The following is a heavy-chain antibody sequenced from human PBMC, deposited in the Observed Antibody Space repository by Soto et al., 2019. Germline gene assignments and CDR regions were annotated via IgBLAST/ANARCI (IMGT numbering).Heavy chain of an antibody. J-gene: IGHJ6*02. CDR1: GFSLSTSGVG. Sequence: QITLKESGPPLVKPTQTLTLTCTFSGFSLSTSGVGVGWIRQPPGKALEWLALIYCDDDKRSSPSLNSRLTIAQHTSKTRVVLTRTNLAPVYTATYYSANKRDCSGSYCIGFGIHVWGHGTTGSVSS. CDR3: ANKRDCSGSYCIGFGIHV. D-gene: IGHD3-10*02. V-gene: IGHV2-5*02. CDR2: IYCDDDK.